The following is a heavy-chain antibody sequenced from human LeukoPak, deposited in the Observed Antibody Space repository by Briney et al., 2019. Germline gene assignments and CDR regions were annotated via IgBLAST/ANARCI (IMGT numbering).Heavy chain of an antibody. D-gene: IGHD3-22*01. CDR3: ARVLPEYDSSGDYFENYGMDV. CDR1: GYTFTSYG. CDR2: ISAYNGNT. V-gene: IGHV1-18*01. J-gene: IGHJ6*02. Sequence: ASMKVSCTASGYTFTSYGISWVRQAPGQGLEWMGWISAYNGNTNYAQKLQGRVTMTTDTSTNTAYMELRSLRSDDTAVYYCARVLPEYDSSGDYFENYGMDVWGQGTTVTVSS.